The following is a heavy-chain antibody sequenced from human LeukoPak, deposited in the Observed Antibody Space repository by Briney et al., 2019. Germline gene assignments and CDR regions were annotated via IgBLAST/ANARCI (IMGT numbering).Heavy chain of an antibody. CDR3: ARVSITIFADAFDI. V-gene: IGHV4-38-2*02. J-gene: IGHJ3*02. Sequence: SETLSLTCTVPGYSISSGFYWGWIRQPPGKGLEWIGSIYHSGSTYYNPSLKSRVTISVDTSKNQFSLKLSSVTAADTAVYYCARVSITIFADAFDIWGQGTMVTVSS. CDR1: GYSISSGFY. D-gene: IGHD3-3*01. CDR2: IYHSGST.